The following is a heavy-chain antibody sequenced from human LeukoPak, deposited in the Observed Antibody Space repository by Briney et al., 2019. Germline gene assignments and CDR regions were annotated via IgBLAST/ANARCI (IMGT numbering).Heavy chain of an antibody. Sequence: GESLQISCKGSGYSFTSYWIGWVRPLPGKGLEWMGIIYPGDSDTRYSPSFQGQVTISADKSISTAYLQWSSLKASDTAMYYCARSGYSSGWDHFDYWGQGTLVTVSS. CDR1: GYSFTSYW. CDR3: ARSGYSSGWDHFDY. D-gene: IGHD6-19*01. CDR2: IYPGDSDT. V-gene: IGHV5-51*01. J-gene: IGHJ4*02.